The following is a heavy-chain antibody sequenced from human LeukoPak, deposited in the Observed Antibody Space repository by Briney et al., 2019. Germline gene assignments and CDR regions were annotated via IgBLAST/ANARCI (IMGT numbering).Heavy chain of an antibody. Sequence: ASVKVSCKASGYTFTSYDINWVRQATGQGLEWMGWMNPNSGNTGYAQKFQGRVTMTRNTSISTAYMELSSLRFEDTAVYYCARGLAYYDILTGYYHYYYYGMDVWGQGTTVTVSS. CDR2: MNPNSGNT. V-gene: IGHV1-8*01. D-gene: IGHD3-9*01. J-gene: IGHJ6*02. CDR1: GYTFTSYD. CDR3: ARGLAYYDILTGYYHYYYYGMDV.